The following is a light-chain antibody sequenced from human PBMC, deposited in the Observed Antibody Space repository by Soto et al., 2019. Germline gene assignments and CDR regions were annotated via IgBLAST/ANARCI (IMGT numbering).Light chain of an antibody. J-gene: IGKJ4*01. CDR2: WSS. V-gene: IGKV4-1*01. CDR1: QNLLQSNNNENS. Sequence: DIVLTQSPDSLAVSLGERATINCRSSQNLLQSNNNENSLAWYQHRPGHPPKLLFYWSSIRQSGVPDRFSGSGSGTEFTLTISGVQAEDAAVYFCHQYYSNLLTFGGGTKVEIK. CDR3: HQYYSNLLT.